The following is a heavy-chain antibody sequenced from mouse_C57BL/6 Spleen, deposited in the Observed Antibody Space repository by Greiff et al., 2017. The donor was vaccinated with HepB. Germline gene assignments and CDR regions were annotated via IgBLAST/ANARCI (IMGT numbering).Heavy chain of an antibody. CDR2: IDPNSGGT. J-gene: IGHJ2*01. CDR3: ARTLSTTGVDCFDD. D-gene: IGHD1-1*01. Sequence: QVQLQQPGGELVKPGASVKLSCKASGYTFTSYWMHWVQQRPGRGLEWIGKIDPNSGGTKYNEKFKSRSTLTVDKTSSTAYMQLSSLTSEDTAVYYCARTLSTTGVDCFDDWGQGTTVTVSS. V-gene: IGHV1-72*01. CDR1: GYTFTSYW.